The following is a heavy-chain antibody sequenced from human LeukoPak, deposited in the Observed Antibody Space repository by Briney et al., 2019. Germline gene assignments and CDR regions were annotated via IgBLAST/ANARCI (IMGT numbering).Heavy chain of an antibody. CDR1: GFTFSSYS. D-gene: IGHD2-15*01. CDR3: ARGDEGYCSGGSCYDLDY. J-gene: IGHJ4*02. Sequence: GGSLRLSCAASGFTFSSYSMNWVRQAPGKGLEWVSSISSSSSYIYYADSVKGRFTISRDNAKNSLNLQMNSLRAEDTAVYYCARGDEGYCSGGSCYDLDYWGQGTLVTVSS. CDR2: ISSSSSYI. V-gene: IGHV3-21*01.